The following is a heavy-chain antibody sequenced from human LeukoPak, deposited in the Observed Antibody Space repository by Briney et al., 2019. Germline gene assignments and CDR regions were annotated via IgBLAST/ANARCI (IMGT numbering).Heavy chain of an antibody. CDR1: GYTFTSYG. CDR2: ISAYNGNT. D-gene: IGHD6-13*01. J-gene: IGHJ6*02. CDR3: ARDGSSSWYTSLYYYGMDV. V-gene: IGHV1-18*01. Sequence: ASVKVSCKASGYTFTSYGISWVRQAPGQGLEWMGWISAYNGNTNYAQKLQGRVTMTTDTSTSTAYMELRSLRPDDTAVYYCARDGSSSWYTSLYYYGMDVWGQGTTVTVSS.